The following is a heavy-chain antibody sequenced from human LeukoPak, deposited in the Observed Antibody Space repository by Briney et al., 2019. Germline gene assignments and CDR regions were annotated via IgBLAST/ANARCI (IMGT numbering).Heavy chain of an antibody. Sequence: ASVKVSCKASGYTFTSYYMHWVRQAPGQGLEWMGIINPSGGSTSYAQKFQGRVTMTRDTSTSTVYMELSSLRSGDTAVYYCARDLDMITFGGVNGYFDYWGQGTLVTVSS. D-gene: IGHD3-16*01. J-gene: IGHJ4*02. V-gene: IGHV1-46*01. CDR1: GYTFTSYY. CDR2: INPSGGST. CDR3: ARDLDMITFGGVNGYFDY.